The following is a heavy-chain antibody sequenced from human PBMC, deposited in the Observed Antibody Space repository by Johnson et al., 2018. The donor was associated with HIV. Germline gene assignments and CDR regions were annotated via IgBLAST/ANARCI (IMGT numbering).Heavy chain of an antibody. CDR2: IYRDGNT. Sequence: VQLVESGGGVVQPGGSLRLSCAASGFTVSSNYMGWVRQAPGKGLEWVSVIYRDGNTNYADSVKGRFTNSRDNSKNTLYLQMNSLRADDTAVYYCARLYDSSGYGAFDIWGQGTMVTVSS. J-gene: IGHJ3*02. V-gene: IGHV3-66*02. D-gene: IGHD3-22*01. CDR1: GFTVSSNY. CDR3: ARLYDSSGYGAFDI.